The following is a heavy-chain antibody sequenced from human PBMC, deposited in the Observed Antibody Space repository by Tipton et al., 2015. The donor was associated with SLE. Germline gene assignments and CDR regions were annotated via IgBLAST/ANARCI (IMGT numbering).Heavy chain of an antibody. J-gene: IGHJ6*03. V-gene: IGHV4-34*01. CDR2: INHSGST. D-gene: IGHD1-1*01. CDR1: GGSFSGYY. Sequence: LRLSCAVYGGSFSGYYWNWIRQPPRKGLEWIGEINHSGSTNYNPSLKSRVTISVDTSKNQFSLKLSSVTAADTAVYYCARAPGLERSYYYYYYMDVWDKGTTVTVSS. CDR3: ARAPGLERSYYYYYYMDV.